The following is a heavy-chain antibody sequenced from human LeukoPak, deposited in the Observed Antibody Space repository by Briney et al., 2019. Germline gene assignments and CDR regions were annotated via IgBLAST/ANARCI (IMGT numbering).Heavy chain of an antibody. CDR3: ARDRGQWLGYLDY. CDR2: ISYDGSNK. Sequence: GGSLRLSCAASGFTFSSYAMHWVRQAPGKGLEWVAVISYDGSNKHYADSVRGRFTISRDNSKNTLYLQMNSLRAEDTAVYYCARDRGQWLGYLDYWGQGTLVTVSS. D-gene: IGHD6-19*01. CDR1: GFTFSSYA. V-gene: IGHV3-30-3*01. J-gene: IGHJ4*02.